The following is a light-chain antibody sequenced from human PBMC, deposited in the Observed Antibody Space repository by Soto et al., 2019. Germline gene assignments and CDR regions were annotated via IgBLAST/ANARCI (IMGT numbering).Light chain of an antibody. V-gene: IGKV3-20*01. J-gene: IGKJ1*01. CDR1: QSVGSSQ. Sequence: EIVLTQSPGTLSLSPGERATLSCRASQSVGSSQLAWYQQKPGQAPRLVMCGASSRATDTPDRFSGSGSGTDFTLTISRLEPEDFAVYYCQQYGSSPRTFGQGTKVEIK. CDR3: QQYGSSPRT. CDR2: GAS.